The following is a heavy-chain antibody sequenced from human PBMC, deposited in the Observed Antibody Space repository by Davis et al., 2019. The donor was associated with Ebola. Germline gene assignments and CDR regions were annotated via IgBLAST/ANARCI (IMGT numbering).Heavy chain of an antibody. D-gene: IGHD3-3*01. J-gene: IGHJ4*02. CDR2: IYYSGST. Sequence: PETLSLACHVAGGSPTSSYRSRIRQTPGQGLEWIGYIYYSGSTDYNPSFKSRVTMSVDTFKNQFSLKLSSVTAADTAVYYCARGPLEWLSHFDYWGQGTLVTVSS. V-gene: IGHV4-59*01. CDR3: ARGPLEWLSHFDY. CDR1: GGSPTSSY.